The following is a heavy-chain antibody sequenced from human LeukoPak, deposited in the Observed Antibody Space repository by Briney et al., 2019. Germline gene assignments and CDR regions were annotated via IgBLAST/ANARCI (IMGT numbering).Heavy chain of an antibody. D-gene: IGHD3-16*01. CDR1: GFTFSSFN. J-gene: IGHJ4*02. V-gene: IGHV3-30*18. Sequence: GGSLRLSCAGSGFTFSSFNMKWVRQAPGKGLEWVAVIASDGSNEYYADSVKGRFTISRDNSKNTLYLQMNSLRTDDTAVYYCAKDYALLDYWGQGTLVTVSS. CDR2: IASDGSNE. CDR3: AKDYALLDY.